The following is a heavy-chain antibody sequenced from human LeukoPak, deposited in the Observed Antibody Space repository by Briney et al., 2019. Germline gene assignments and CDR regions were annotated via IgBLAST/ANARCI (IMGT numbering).Heavy chain of an antibody. CDR2: INNDGSST. Sequence: GGSLRLSCAASGFTFSSYWMHWVRHAPGKGLVWVSRINNDGSSTNYADSVKGRFTISRDNAKNTLYLQMNSLRAEDTAVYYCASGIMVTSGGVIAARIWGQGTMVTVSS. J-gene: IGHJ3*02. CDR3: ASGIMVTSGGVIAARI. D-gene: IGHD3-16*02. CDR1: GFTFSSYW. V-gene: IGHV3-74*01.